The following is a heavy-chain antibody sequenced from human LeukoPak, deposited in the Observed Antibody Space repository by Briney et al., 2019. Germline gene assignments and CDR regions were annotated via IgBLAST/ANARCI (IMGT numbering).Heavy chain of an antibody. Sequence: PGGSLRLSCAASGFTFNTYTMNWVRQAPGKGLEWVSSITASSTAIYSADSVKGRFTISRDNAKNSLYLQMNSLRAEDTAVYYYAREKGTVAGEYYYYYYYMDVWGKGTTVTVSS. CDR1: GFTFNTYT. CDR2: ITASSTAI. CDR3: AREKGTVAGEYYYYYYYMDV. J-gene: IGHJ6*03. V-gene: IGHV3-21*01. D-gene: IGHD6-19*01.